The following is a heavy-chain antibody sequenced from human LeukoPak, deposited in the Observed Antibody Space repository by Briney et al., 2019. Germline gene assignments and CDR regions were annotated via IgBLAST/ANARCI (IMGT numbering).Heavy chain of an antibody. Sequence: SETLSLTCTVSGGSISSSSYYWGWIRQPPGKGLEWIGSIYYSGSTYYNPSLRSRLTISVDTSENSFSLNLTSVTAADTALYFCTRFPLFYDFYLYDSWGQGALVTVSS. CDR2: IYYSGST. CDR1: GGSISSSSYY. V-gene: IGHV4-39*07. CDR3: TRFPLFYDFYLYDS. D-gene: IGHD3-3*01. J-gene: IGHJ4*02.